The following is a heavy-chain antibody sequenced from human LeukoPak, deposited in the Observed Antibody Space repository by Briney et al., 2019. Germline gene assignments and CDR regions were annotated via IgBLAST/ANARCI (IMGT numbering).Heavy chain of an antibody. CDR2: INPNSGGT. V-gene: IGHV1-2*02. CDR1: GYTFTSYY. D-gene: IGHD5-24*01. CDR3: ARARWLQPLDY. Sequence: ASVKVSCKASGYTFTSYYMHWARQAPGQGLEWMGWINPNSGGTNYAQKFQGRVTMTRDTSISTAYMELSRLRSDDTAVYYCARARWLQPLDYWGQGTLVTVSS. J-gene: IGHJ4*02.